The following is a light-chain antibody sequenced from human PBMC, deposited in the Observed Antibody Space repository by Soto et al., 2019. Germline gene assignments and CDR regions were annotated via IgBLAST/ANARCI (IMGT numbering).Light chain of an antibody. Sequence: EIVMTQSPATLSVSPGERATLSCRASQSVSSSLAWYQQKPGQAPRLLIYGASTRATGIPARFSGSGSGTEFTLTISSLQSEDFAVYYCQQFYNWPPLYTFGQGTKLEIK. CDR1: QSVSSS. CDR3: QQFYNWPPLYT. J-gene: IGKJ2*01. V-gene: IGKV3-15*01. CDR2: GAS.